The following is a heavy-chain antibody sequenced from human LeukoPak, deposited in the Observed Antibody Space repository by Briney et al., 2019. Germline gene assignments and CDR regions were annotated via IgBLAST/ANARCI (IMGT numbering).Heavy chain of an antibody. J-gene: IGHJ4*02. CDR1: GFAFSTYW. D-gene: IGHD7-27*01. V-gene: IGHV3-7*01. Sequence: PGGSLRLSCAVSGFAFSTYWMSWARQAPGKGLEWVAKIKSDGSEKYYVDSVKGRFTVSRDNAENSLYLQMNSLRVEDTAVYYCVGGGVTGGRFDFWGQGTLVTVSS. CDR2: IKSDGSEK. CDR3: VGGGVTGGRFDF.